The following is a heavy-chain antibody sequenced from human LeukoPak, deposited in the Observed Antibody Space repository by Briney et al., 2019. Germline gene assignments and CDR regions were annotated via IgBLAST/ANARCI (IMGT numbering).Heavy chain of an antibody. Sequence: GGSLRLSCVASGFTFSTYALSWVRQAPGKGLEWVSAISSSGGSPYYTDSVKGRFTISRDNSKNTLYLQMNSLRAEDTAVYYCAKTAPYSSGWYQRAFDIWGQGTMVTVSS. CDR3: AKTAPYSSGWYQRAFDI. D-gene: IGHD6-19*01. CDR2: ISSSGGSP. CDR1: GFTFSTYA. J-gene: IGHJ3*02. V-gene: IGHV3-23*01.